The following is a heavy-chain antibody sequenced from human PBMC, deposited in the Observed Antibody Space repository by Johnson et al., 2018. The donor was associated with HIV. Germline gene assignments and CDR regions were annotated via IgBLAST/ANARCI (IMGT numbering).Heavy chain of an antibody. V-gene: IGHV3-30*02. J-gene: IGHJ3*02. CDR3: AKREGFPKDAFDI. Sequence: QVQLVESGGGLVQPGGSLRLSCAASGFTFSSYAMSWVRQAPGKGLEWVAFIRYDGSNKYYAESVKGRFIISRDNSKTTLYLQRNSLRAEDTAVYYCAKREGFPKDAFDIWGQGTMVTVSS. CDR2: IRYDGSNK. D-gene: IGHD5-24*01. CDR1: GFTFSSYA.